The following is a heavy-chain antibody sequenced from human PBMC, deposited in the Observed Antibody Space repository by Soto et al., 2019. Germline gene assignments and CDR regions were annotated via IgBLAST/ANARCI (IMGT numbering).Heavy chain of an antibody. CDR3: ASEVSSTDGMDV. J-gene: IGHJ6*02. CDR1: GDSVTSGSYY. V-gene: IGHV4-39*01. CDR2: IYYTGNT. D-gene: IGHD2-15*01. Sequence: SETLSLTCIVSGDSVTSGSYYWGWIRQPPGKGLEWIGSIYYTGNTFYSPSFRSRLTISVDTSKSQFSLKLRSVTAADTATYYCASEVSSTDGMDVWGRGTTVTVSS.